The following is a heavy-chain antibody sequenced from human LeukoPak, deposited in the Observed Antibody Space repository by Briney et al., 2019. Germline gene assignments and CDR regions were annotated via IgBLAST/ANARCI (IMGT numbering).Heavy chain of an antibody. CDR3: ARDLVTTGTTKTEYFQH. D-gene: IGHD1/OR15-1a*01. Sequence: SCKASGGTFSSYAMHWVRQAPGKGLEWVAVISYDGSNKYYADSVEGRFTISRDNSKNTLYLQMNSLRAEDTAVYYCARDLVTTGTTKTEYFQHWGQGTLVTVSS. CDR2: ISYDGSNK. CDR1: GGTFSSYA. V-gene: IGHV3-30*04. J-gene: IGHJ1*01.